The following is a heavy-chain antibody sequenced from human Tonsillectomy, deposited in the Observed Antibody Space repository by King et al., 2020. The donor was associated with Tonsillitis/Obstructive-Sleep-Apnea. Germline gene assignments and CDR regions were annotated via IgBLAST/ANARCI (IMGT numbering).Heavy chain of an antibody. CDR1: GFTFSNAW. Sequence: VQLVESGGGLVKPGGSLRLSCAASGFTFSNAWMSWVRQAPGKGLEWVGRIKSKTDGGTKDYAAPVKGRFTISRDDSKNTLYLQMNSLKTEDTAVYYCTTDTGRMSIRGYWGQGTLVTVSS. CDR3: TTDTGRMSIRGY. D-gene: IGHD3-10*01. J-gene: IGHJ4*02. V-gene: IGHV3-15*01. CDR2: IKSKTDGGTK.